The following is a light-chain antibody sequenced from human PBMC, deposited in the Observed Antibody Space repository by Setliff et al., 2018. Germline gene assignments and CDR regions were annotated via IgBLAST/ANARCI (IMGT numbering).Light chain of an antibody. J-gene: IGLJ1*01. V-gene: IGLV2-14*01. CDR1: SSDVGDYNS. CDR3: FSYTTGSTRRGA. Sequence: SVLTQPASVSGSPGQSITISCTGTSSDVGDYNSVSWYQQHPGKAPKLMIYDVSNRPSGVSSRSSSGVSTRFSGSKSANTASLTISGLQPEDEADYYCFSYTTGSTRRGAFGTGTKVT. CDR2: DVS.